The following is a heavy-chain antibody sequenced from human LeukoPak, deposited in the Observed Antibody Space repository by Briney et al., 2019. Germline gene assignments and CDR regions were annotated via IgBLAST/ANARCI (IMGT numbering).Heavy chain of an antibody. D-gene: IGHD6-19*01. CDR1: GGSISSNSHY. J-gene: IGHJ6*02. CDR3: ARVGRVTVAGTYFSDHYYYYGMDV. CDR2: IYYSGST. Sequence: PSETLSLTCTVSGGSISSNSHYWGWIRQPPGKGLEWVGSIYYSGSTYYNPSLKSRVTISVDTSKNQFSLKLSSVTAADTAVYYCARVGRVTVAGTYFSDHYYYYGMDVRGQGTTVTVSS. V-gene: IGHV4-39*07.